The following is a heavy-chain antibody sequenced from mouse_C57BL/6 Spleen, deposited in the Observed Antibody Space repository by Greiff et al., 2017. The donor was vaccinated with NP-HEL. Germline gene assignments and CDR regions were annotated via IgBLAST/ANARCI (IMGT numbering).Heavy chain of an antibody. J-gene: IGHJ2*01. Sequence: QVQLKQSGAELARPGASVKLSCKASGYTFTSYGISWVKQRTGQGLEWIGEIYPRSGNTYYNEKFKGKATLTADKSSSTAYMELRSLTSEDSAVYFCARRDPDYFDYWGQGTTLTVSS. CDR2: IYPRSGNT. V-gene: IGHV1-81*01. CDR3: ARRDPDYFDY. CDR1: GYTFTSYG.